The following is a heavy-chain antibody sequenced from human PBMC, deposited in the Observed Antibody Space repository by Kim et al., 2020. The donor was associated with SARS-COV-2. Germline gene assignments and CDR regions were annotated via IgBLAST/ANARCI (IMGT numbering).Heavy chain of an antibody. CDR2: ISYDGSNK. CDR3: AKDFYRCVLMVRGVIDY. V-gene: IGHV3-30*18. CDR1: GFTFSSYG. Sequence: GGSLRLSCAASGFTFSSYGMHWVRQAPGKGLEWVAVISYDGSNKYYADSVKGRFTISRDNSKNTLYLQMNSLRAEDTAVYYCAKDFYRCVLMVRGVIDY. J-gene: IGHJ4*01. D-gene: IGHD3-10*01.